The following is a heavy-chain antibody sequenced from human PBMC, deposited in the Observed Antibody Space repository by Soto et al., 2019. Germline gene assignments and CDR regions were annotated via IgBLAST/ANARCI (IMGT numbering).Heavy chain of an antibody. D-gene: IGHD3-10*01. Sequence: XSVKVSCKASGYTFTCYYMHWVRQAPGQGLEWMGWINPNSGGTNYAQKFQGWVTMTRDTSISTAYMELSRLRSDDTAVYYCARLNGSGSYWGAFDIWGQGTMVTVSS. CDR2: INPNSGGT. CDR3: ARLNGSGSYWGAFDI. V-gene: IGHV1-2*04. CDR1: GYTFTCYY. J-gene: IGHJ3*02.